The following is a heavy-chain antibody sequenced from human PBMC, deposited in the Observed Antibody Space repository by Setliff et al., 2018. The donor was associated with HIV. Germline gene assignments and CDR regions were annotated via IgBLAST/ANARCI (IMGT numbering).Heavy chain of an antibody. CDR3: ARALGISSDTNRFDF. D-gene: IGHD2-8*01. V-gene: IGHV1-69*13. Sequence: SVKVSCKASGATFRNNAINWVRQAPGQGLEWMGEIIPIFATTKYAQKFQDRVAITADESTSTVYMELSSLRSDDTAVYYCARALGISSDTNRFDFWGQGTLVTVSS. CDR1: GATFRNNA. J-gene: IGHJ4*02. CDR2: IIPIFATT.